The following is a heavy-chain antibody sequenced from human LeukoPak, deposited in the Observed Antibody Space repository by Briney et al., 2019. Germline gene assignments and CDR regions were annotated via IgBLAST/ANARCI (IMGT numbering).Heavy chain of an antibody. CDR1: GFSFGSFA. D-gene: IGHD1-14*01. CDR2: IIGSGGTT. Sequence: GGSLRLSCAASGFSFGSFAMSWVRQAPGKGLEWVSGIIGSGGTTFYADSVKGRFTISRDNSKNTLYLQMNSLRVEDTAVYYCVRKFATGDWGQGTLVTVSS. V-gene: IGHV3-23*01. J-gene: IGHJ4*02. CDR3: VRKFATGD.